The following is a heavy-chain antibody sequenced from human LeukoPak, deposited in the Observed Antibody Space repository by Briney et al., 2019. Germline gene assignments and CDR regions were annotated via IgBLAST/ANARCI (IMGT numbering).Heavy chain of an antibody. D-gene: IGHD5-18*01. CDR2: INPKSGGT. CDR1: GYTFSGYY. Sequence: ASVKVSCKASGYTFSGYYMHWVRQAPGQGLEWMGWINPKSGGTNEAQKFHDRVTMTRDTSLSTAYMELSRLRSDDTAVYYCARGGQTWIQLWFDAFDIWGQGTMVTVSS. V-gene: IGHV1-2*02. CDR3: ARGGQTWIQLWFDAFDI. J-gene: IGHJ3*02.